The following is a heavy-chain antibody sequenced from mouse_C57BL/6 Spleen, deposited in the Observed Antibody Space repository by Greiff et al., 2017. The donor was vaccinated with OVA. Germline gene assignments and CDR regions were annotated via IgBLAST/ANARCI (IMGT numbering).Heavy chain of an antibody. CDR2: ISSGGSYT. D-gene: IGHD1-1*01. CDR1: GFTFSSYG. J-gene: IGHJ4*01. V-gene: IGHV5-6*01. CDR3: ARRDYYGSSNYYAMDY. Sequence: EVQRVESGGDLVKPGGSLKLSCAASGFTFSSYGMSWVRQTPDKRLEWVATISSGGSYTYYPDSVKGRFTISRDNAKNTLYLQMSSLKSEDTAMYYCARRDYYGSSNYYAMDYWGQGTSVTVSS.